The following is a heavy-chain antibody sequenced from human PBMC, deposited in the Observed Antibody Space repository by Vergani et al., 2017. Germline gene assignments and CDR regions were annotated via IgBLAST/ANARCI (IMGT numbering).Heavy chain of an antibody. CDR3: AGAPRTSGYDPRGYFDY. D-gene: IGHD5-12*01. CDR1: GGSISSSNW. J-gene: IGHJ4*02. V-gene: IGHV4-4*02. Sequence: QVQLQESGPGLVKPSGTLSLTCAVSGGSISSSNWWSWVRPPPGKGLEWIGEIYHSGSTNYNPSLKSRVTISVDKSKKQFSLKLRSVTAADTAVYYCAGAPRTSGYDPRGYFDYWGQGTLVTVSS. CDR2: IYHSGST.